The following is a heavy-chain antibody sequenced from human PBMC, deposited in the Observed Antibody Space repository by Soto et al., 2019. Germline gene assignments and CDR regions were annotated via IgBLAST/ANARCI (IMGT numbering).Heavy chain of an antibody. J-gene: IGHJ6*02. CDR1: GYTFTSYA. V-gene: IGHV1-3*01. Sequence: ASVKVSCKASGYTFTSYAIHWVRQAPGQRLEWMGWINPGNGNTRYSQNFQGRVTITRDTSASTAYMELSSLRSEDTAVYYCARGRYCSGGCCYGMDVWGQGTTVTVSS. D-gene: IGHD2-15*01. CDR2: INPGNGNT. CDR3: ARGRYCSGGCCYGMDV.